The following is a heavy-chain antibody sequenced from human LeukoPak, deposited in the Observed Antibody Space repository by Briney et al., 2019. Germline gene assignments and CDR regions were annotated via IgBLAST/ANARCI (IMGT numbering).Heavy chain of an antibody. CDR3: ARDLGYALP. Sequence: SETLSLTCSVSGGSISRTDYYWGWIRQPPGKGLEWIGSIYYTGSTFYNPSLKSRVTISVDTSKNQFSLKLSSVTAADTAVYYCARDLGYALPWGQGTLVTVSS. J-gene: IGHJ5*02. D-gene: IGHD3-16*01. CDR1: GGSISRTDYY. CDR2: IYYTGST. V-gene: IGHV4-39*07.